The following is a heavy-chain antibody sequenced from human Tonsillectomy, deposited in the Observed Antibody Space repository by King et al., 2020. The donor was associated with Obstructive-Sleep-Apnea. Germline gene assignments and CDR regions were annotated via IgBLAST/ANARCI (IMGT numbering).Heavy chain of an antibody. CDR3: ARGDYYDSSGKWDY. D-gene: IGHD3-22*01. J-gene: IGHJ4*02. Sequence: QLVESGAEVKEPGASVKVSCTASGYIFSNYYMHWVRQARGQGLEWMGVVNPGGGTTRYAQKFQGRVSMTSDTSTRTLYMELNSLRSDDTAVYYCARGDYYDSSGKWDYWGQGTLVTVS. V-gene: IGHV1-46*01. CDR1: GYIFSNYY. CDR2: VNPGGGTT.